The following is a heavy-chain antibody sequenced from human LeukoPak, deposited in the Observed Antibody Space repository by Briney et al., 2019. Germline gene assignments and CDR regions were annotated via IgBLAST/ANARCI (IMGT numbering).Heavy chain of an antibody. D-gene: IGHD1-7*01. CDR2: ISGSGGNT. Sequence: GGSLRLSCAASGFTFSSYSLNWVRQAPGKGLEWVSTISGSGGNTFYADSVKGRFTVSRDNSKNTLYLQMNSLRDEDTAVYYCASLYNWNYVELPMDVWGQGTTVTVSS. CDR1: GFTFSSYS. CDR3: ASLYNWNYVELPMDV. V-gene: IGHV3-23*01. J-gene: IGHJ6*02.